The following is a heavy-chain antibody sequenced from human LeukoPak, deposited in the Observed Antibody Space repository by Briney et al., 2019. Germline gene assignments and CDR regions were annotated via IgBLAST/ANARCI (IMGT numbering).Heavy chain of an antibody. J-gene: IGHJ4*02. CDR1: GFTFSTFA. Sequence: GGSLRLSCAASGFTFSTFAMIWVRQAPGKGLEWVSSISGSGDTTYYTDSVKGRFTISRDNSKNTLYLQMNSLRAEDTAVYYCAKSISRITIFGVLIRGFDYWGQGTLVTVSS. CDR3: AKSISRITIFGVLIRGFDY. CDR2: ISGSGDTT. V-gene: IGHV3-23*01. D-gene: IGHD3-3*01.